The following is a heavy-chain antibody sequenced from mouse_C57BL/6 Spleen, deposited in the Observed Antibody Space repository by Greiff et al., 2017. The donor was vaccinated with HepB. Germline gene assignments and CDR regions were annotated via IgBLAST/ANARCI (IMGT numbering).Heavy chain of an antibody. CDR1: GYTFTSYW. D-gene: IGHD4-1*01. V-gene: IGHV1-55*01. Sequence: QVQLQQPGAELVKPGASVKMSCKASGYTFTSYWITWVKQRPGQGLEWIGDIYPGSGSTNYNEKFKSKATLTVDTSSSTAYMQLSSLTSEDPAFYYCARKLGKAMDYWGQGTSVTVSS. J-gene: IGHJ4*01. CDR3: ARKLGKAMDY. CDR2: IYPGSGST.